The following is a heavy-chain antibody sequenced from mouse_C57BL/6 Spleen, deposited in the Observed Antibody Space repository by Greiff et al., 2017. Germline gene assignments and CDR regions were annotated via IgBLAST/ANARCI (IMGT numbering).Heavy chain of an antibody. D-gene: IGHD2-1*01. CDR1: GYAFSSSW. V-gene: IGHV1-82*01. Sequence: LQESGPELVKPGASVKISCKASGYAFSSSWMNWVKQRPGKGLEWIGRIYPGDGDTNYNGKFKGKATLTADKSSSTAYMQLSSLTSEDSAVYFWARGGGNPLFDYWGQGTTLTVSS. J-gene: IGHJ2*01. CDR3: ARGGGNPLFDY. CDR2: IYPGDGDT.